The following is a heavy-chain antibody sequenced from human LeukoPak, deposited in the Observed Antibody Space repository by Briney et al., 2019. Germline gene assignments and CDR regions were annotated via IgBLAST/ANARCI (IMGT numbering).Heavy chain of an antibody. CDR3: ARWEDGGY. J-gene: IGHJ4*02. D-gene: IGHD1-26*01. CDR2: IYYSGST. V-gene: IGHV4-39*01. CDR1: GGSISSSSYY. Sequence: PSETLSLTCTVSGGSISSSSYYWGWLRQPPGKGLEWIGSIYYSGSTYYNPSLKSRVTISVDTSRNQFSLKLSSVTAADTAVYYCARWEDGGYWGQGTLVAVSS.